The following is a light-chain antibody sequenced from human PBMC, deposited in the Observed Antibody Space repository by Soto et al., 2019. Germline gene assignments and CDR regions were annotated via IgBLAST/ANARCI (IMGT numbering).Light chain of an antibody. Sequence: EIVLSQSPATLSLTPGERATLSCRASQSVSSYLAWYQQKPGQAPRLLIYVASNRATGIPARFSGSGSGTDFTLTISSLEPEDFAVYYCQQRSNWPITFAQGTRLEIK. V-gene: IGKV3-11*01. CDR2: VAS. CDR3: QQRSNWPIT. CDR1: QSVSSY. J-gene: IGKJ5*01.